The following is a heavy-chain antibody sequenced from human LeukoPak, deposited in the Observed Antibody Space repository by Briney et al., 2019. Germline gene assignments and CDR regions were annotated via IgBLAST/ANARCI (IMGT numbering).Heavy chain of an antibody. CDR2: IGGSGART. D-gene: IGHD6-19*01. J-gene: IGHJ4*02. Sequence: GGSLRLSCAASEFTFNSYVMSRVRQAPGKGLEWVSAIGGSGARTYYAHSVRGRFPISRDNSKNTVYLQLNSLRGEDTAVYYCAKDLVSGDWYWRGFDSWGQGTLVTVSS. CDR3: AKDLVSGDWYWRGFDS. CDR1: EFTFNSYV. V-gene: IGHV3-23*01.